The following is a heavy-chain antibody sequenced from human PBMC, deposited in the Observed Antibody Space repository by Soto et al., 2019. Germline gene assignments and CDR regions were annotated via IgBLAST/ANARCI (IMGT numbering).Heavy chain of an antibody. J-gene: IGHJ6*02. CDR2: ISYGGRNQ. V-gene: IGHV3-30-3*01. CDR3: ARGWNYDRSGLFWAADGMDV. D-gene: IGHD3-22*01. Sequence: VGSLRLSCAASGFTLRTYAVHWVRQAPGKGLEWVAVISYGGRNQYCADSVKGRFTISRDDSKNTVYLQMEGLRAEDTAVYYCARGWNYDRSGLFWAADGMDVWGQGTTVTVSS. CDR1: GFTLRTYA.